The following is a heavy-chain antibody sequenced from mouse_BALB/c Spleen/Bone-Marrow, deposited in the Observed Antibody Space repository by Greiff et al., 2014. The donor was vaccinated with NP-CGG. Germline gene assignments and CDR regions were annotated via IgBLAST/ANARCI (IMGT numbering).Heavy chain of an antibody. CDR2: IWGDGST. J-gene: IGHJ4*01. Sequence: VKVVESGPGLVAPSQSLSITCTVSGFSLTGYGVNWFRQPPGKGLEWLGMIWGDGSTDYNSALKSRLSISKDNSKSQVFLKMNSLQTDDTARYYCARDGGTGAMDYWGQGTSVTVSS. CDR3: ARDGGTGAMDY. CDR1: GFSLTGYG. V-gene: IGHV2-6-7*01. D-gene: IGHD1-1*02.